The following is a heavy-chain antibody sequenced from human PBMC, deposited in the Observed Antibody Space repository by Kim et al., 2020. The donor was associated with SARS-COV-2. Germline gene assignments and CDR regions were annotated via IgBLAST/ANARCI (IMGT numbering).Heavy chain of an antibody. CDR1: GFTFDDYA. V-gene: IGHV3-9*01. D-gene: IGHD2-15*01. Sequence: GGSLRLSCAASGFTFDDYAMHWVRQAPGKGLEWVSGISWNSGSIGYADSVKGRFTISRDNAKNSLYLQMNSLRAEDTALYYCAKDISGRDCSGGSCYFDPWGQGTLVTVSS. J-gene: IGHJ5*02. CDR2: ISWNSGSI. CDR3: AKDISGRDCSGGSCYFDP.